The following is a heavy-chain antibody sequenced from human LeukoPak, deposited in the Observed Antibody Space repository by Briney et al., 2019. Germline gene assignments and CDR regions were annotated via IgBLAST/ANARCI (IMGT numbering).Heavy chain of an antibody. V-gene: IGHV1-2*02. J-gene: IGHJ4*02. CDR1: GYTFTGYY. D-gene: IGHD2-2*02. Sequence: ASVKVSCKASGYTFTGYYMHWVRQAPGQGLEWMGWINPNNGGTNYAQKFQGRVTMTRDTSISTAYMELTSLRSDDTAVYYCARADHGARSTSCYTLDYWGQGTLVTVSS. CDR2: INPNNGGT. CDR3: ARADHGARSTSCYTLDY.